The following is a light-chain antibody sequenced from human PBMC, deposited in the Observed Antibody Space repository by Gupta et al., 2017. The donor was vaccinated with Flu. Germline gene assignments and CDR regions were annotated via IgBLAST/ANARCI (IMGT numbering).Light chain of an antibody. CDR2: EVN. CDR1: SSDVGGYNY. Sequence: SVTISCTGTSSDVGGYNYVSWYQHHPGKAPKLMIYEVNKRTAGVPDRFSGSKSGNTASLTVSGLQAEDEADYYCSSYAGSNTYVFGTGTKVTVL. J-gene: IGLJ1*01. V-gene: IGLV2-8*01. CDR3: SSYAGSNTYV.